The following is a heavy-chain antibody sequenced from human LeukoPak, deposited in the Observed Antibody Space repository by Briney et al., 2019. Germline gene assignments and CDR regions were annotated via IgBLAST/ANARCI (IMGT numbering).Heavy chain of an antibody. V-gene: IGHV1-18*01. CDR2: ISAYNGNT. J-gene: IGHJ4*02. CDR1: GYTFTSYG. CDR3: ARLLRGYSYGDY. Sequence: GASVKVSCKASGYTFTSYGMSWVRHAPGQGLEWMGWISAYNGNTNYAQKLQGRVTMTTDTSTSTAYMELRSLRSDDTAVYYCARLLRGYSYGDYWGQGTLVTVSS. D-gene: IGHD5-18*01.